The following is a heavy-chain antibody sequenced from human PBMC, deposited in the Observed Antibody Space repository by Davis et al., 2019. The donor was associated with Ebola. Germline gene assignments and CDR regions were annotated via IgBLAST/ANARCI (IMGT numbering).Heavy chain of an antibody. J-gene: IGHJ4*02. CDR3: ARGYSSGWAYFDY. CDR2: ISSSSTTK. V-gene: IGHV3-48*01. D-gene: IGHD6-19*01. Sequence: GESLKISCAASGFTFSSYSMNWVRQAPGRGLEWVSYISSSSTTKYYADSVKGRFTISRDNSKNTLYLQMNSLRAEDTAVYYCARGYSSGWAYFDYWGQGTLVTVSS. CDR1: GFTFSSYS.